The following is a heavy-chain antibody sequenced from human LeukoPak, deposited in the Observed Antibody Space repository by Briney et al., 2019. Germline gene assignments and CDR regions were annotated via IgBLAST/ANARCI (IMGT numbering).Heavy chain of an antibody. CDR1: AGSLTNYF. Sequence: SETLSLTCGVSAGSLTNYFCHWIRQAPGKGLEWVGEISHGGITKHNPSLKSRVTMSQDTSKRQFSLKMNSMTAADTGVYYCGIFMDVFPGTMSWGLGTLVTVSS. J-gene: IGHJ4*02. V-gene: IGHV4-34*01. D-gene: IGHD3-22*01. CDR3: GIFMDVFPGTMS. CDR2: ISHGGIT.